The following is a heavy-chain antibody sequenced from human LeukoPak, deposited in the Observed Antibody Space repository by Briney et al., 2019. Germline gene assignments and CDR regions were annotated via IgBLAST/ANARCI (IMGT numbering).Heavy chain of an antibody. D-gene: IGHD2-2*01. J-gene: IGHJ4*02. V-gene: IGHV4-31*03. CDR2: IYYSGST. Sequence: SQTLSLTCTVSGGSISSGGYYWSWIRQHPGKGLEWIGYIYYSGSTYYNPSLKSRVTISVDTSKNQFSLKLSSVTAADTAVYYCARDWVSRKERGFDYWGQGTLVTVSS. CDR1: GGSISSGGYY. CDR3: ARDWVSRKERGFDY.